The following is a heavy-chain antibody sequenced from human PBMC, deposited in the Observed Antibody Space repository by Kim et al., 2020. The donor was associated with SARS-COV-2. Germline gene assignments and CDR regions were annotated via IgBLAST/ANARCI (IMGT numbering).Heavy chain of an antibody. V-gene: IGHV4-31*03. J-gene: IGHJ5*02. CDR3: ARDSGDTMVRGHKHYKGTHDNWFDP. Sequence: SETLSLTCTVSGGSISSGGYYWSWIRQHPGKGLEWIGYIYYSGSTYYNPSLKSRVPIPEDTSKNQFSLKLSSVIAADTAVYYCARDSGDTMVRGHKHYKGTHDNWFDPWGQGTLVTVSS. CDR2: IYYSGST. CDR1: GGSISSGGYY. D-gene: IGHD3-10*01.